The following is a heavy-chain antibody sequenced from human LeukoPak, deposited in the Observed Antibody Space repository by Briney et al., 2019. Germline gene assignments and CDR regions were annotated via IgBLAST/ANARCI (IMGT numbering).Heavy chain of an antibody. Sequence: PSGTLSLTCSVSGDSISTNEWWSWVRQPPGKGLEWIGYIYYSGSTNYNPSLKSRVTISVDTSKNQFSLKLSSVTAADTAVYYCARDSSTSMFDYWGQGTLVTVSS. CDR1: GDSISTNE. CDR2: IYYSGST. V-gene: IGHV4-4*02. D-gene: IGHD2-2*01. J-gene: IGHJ4*02. CDR3: ARDSSTSMFDY.